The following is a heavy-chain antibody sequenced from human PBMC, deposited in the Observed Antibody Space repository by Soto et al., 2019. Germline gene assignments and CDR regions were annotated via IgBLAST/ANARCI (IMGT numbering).Heavy chain of an antibody. CDR1: GDTFSKYA. CDR3: AGSPEWSYALNEAVIGTIGSY. J-gene: IGHJ4*02. D-gene: IGHD3-3*01. CDR2: IIPICGAP. V-gene: IGHV1-69*01. Sequence: QVRLVQSGTEVKKPGSSLRLSCQASGDTFSKYAISWVRQAPGQGLEWMGGIIPICGAPNHAQKLQGRVTITADESTTTASMELTTLTSEDTAVYYCAGSPEWSYALNEAVIGTIGSYWGQGTLVTVSS.